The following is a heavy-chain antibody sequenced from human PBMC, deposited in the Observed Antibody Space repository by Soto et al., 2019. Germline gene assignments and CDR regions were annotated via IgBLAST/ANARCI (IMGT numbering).Heavy chain of an antibody. CDR3: ARDKLTSGIDYFDS. J-gene: IGHJ4*02. Sequence: VQLVQSRAEVKKPGASVKVSCKTSGYIFTDYHVHWVRQAPGQGLEWMGRISPRNGDTHYAQKFQGRVTMTRDTSTSSVYMEINTLRSDDTAIFFCARDKLTSGIDYFDSWGQGTLVTVSS. V-gene: IGHV1-2*06. D-gene: IGHD5-12*01. CDR1: GYIFTDYH. CDR2: ISPRNGDT.